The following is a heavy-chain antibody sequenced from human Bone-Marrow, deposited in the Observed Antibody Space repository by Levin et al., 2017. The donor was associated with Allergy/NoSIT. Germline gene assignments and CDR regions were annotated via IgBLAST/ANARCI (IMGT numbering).Heavy chain of an antibody. CDR1: GFRFSSYS. Sequence: LSLTCAASGFRFSSYSMNWVRPAPGKGLEWVSSISSSSSYIYYADSVKGRFTISRDNAKNSLYLQMNSLRAEDTAVYYCARDYNHSSTWPYYFDYWGQGTLVTVSS. CDR3: ARDYNHSSTWPYYFDY. V-gene: IGHV3-21*01. CDR2: ISSSSSYI. J-gene: IGHJ4*02. D-gene: IGHD6-13*01.